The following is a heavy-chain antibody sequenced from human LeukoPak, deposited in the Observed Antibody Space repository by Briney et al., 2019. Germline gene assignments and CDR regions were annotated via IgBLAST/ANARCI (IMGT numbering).Heavy chain of an antibody. CDR1: GYTFTSHG. CDR3: ARGRRPGKYFYASGSFDY. V-gene: IGHV1-18*04. D-gene: IGHD3-10*01. J-gene: IGHJ4*02. CDR2: ISPYNGDT. Sequence: ASVKVSCKASGYTFTSHGISWVRQAPGQGLEWMGWISPYNGDTNYAQKFQGRVTMTTDTSTRTTYVELRSLRSDDTAIYYCARGRRPGKYFYASGSFDYWGQGTLVTVSS.